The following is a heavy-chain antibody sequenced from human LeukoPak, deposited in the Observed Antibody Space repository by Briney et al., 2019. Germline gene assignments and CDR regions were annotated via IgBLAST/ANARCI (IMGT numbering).Heavy chain of an antibody. CDR1: GFTFSSYA. D-gene: IGHD6-19*01. CDR2: ISSSGGTT. CDR3: AKGSYSSGWPCFDY. Sequence: GGSLRLSCAASGFTFSSYAMSWVRQAPGKGLEWVSAISSSGGTTYYADSVKGRFTISRDNSKNTLYLQMNSLRAEDTAVYYCAKGSYSSGWPCFDYLGQGTLVTVSP. J-gene: IGHJ4*02. V-gene: IGHV3-23*01.